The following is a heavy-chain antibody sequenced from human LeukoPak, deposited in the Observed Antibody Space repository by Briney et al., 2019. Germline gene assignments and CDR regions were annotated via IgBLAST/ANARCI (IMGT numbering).Heavy chain of an antibody. CDR3: AKANTGGGSNNLGYFHH. CDR1: GFTFSTYG. CDR2: MRNDGSNK. J-gene: IGHJ1*01. V-gene: IGHV3-30*02. D-gene: IGHD3-16*01. Sequence: PGGSLRLSWAASGFTFSTYGMHWVRQAPGKGLEWVAFMRNDGSNKYYADSVRGRFTISRDNSKNTLYLQMNSLKAEDTAVYYCAKANTGGGSNNLGYFHHWGQGTLVTVSS.